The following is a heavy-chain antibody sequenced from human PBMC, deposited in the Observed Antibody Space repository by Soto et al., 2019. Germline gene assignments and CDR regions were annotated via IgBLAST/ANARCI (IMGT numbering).Heavy chain of an antibody. D-gene: IGHD2-2*01. CDR3: ARIVVVPAADYYYYMDV. V-gene: IGHV3-23*01. CDR2: ISGSGGST. Sequence: EVQLLESGGGLVQPGGSLRLSCAASGFTFSSYAMSWVRQAPGKGLEWVSAISGSGGSTYYADSVKGRFTISRDNSKHTLYLQMNSLRAEDTAVYYCARIVVVPAADYYYYMDVWGKGTTVTVSS. J-gene: IGHJ6*03. CDR1: GFTFSSYA.